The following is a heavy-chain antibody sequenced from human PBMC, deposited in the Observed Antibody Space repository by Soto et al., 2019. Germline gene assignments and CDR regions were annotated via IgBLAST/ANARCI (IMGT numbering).Heavy chain of an antibody. Sequence: PGGSLRLSCAASGFTFSSYSMSWVRRAPGKGLEWVSSISSSSSYIYYADSLKGRFTISRDNAKNSLYLQMNSLRAEDTAIYYCARDLSSSVDSWGQGXLVTVYS. J-gene: IGHJ4*02. CDR2: ISSSSSYI. CDR3: ARDLSSSVDS. D-gene: IGHD6-6*01. V-gene: IGHV3-21*01. CDR1: GFTFSSYS.